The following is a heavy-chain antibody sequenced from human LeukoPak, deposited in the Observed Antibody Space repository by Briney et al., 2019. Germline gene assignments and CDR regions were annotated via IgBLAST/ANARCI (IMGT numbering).Heavy chain of an antibody. CDR3: ATTRGYNYGGTIDH. Sequence: GGSLRLSWTVSGFSFSSSWMSWVRQAPGKGLEWVGNINQDGSEKYYVYSAKVRFIISRDNTRNSLYLQMDSLRGEDTAVYYCATTRGYNYGGTIDHWGQGTLVTVSS. CDR2: INQDGSEK. D-gene: IGHD5-18*01. V-gene: IGHV3-7*03. CDR1: GFSFSSSW. J-gene: IGHJ4*02.